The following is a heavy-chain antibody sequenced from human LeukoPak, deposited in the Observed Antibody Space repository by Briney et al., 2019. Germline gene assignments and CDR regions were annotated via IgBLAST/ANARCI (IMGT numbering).Heavy chain of an antibody. CDR2: IYSGGNT. CDR3: ARGGVDPVDY. Sequence: GGSLRLSCAASGFTFSSNHMSWVRQAPGKGLEWVSVIYSGGNTYYADSVKGRFTISRDNSKNTLYLQMYSLRVEDTAVYYCARGGVDPVDYWGQGTVVTVSS. D-gene: IGHD2-15*01. J-gene: IGHJ4*02. V-gene: IGHV3-53*01. CDR1: GFTFSSNH.